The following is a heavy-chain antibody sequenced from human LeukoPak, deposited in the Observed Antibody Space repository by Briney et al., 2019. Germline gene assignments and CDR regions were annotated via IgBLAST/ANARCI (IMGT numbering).Heavy chain of an antibody. D-gene: IGHD3-22*01. CDR1: GGSISSSSYY. CDR2: IYYSGST. CDR3: ASTPNYYDSSQGGY. J-gene: IGHJ4*02. V-gene: IGHV4-39*07. Sequence: SETLSLTCTVSGGSISSSSYYWGWIRQPPGKGLEWIGSIYYSGSTFYNPSLKSRVTISVDTSKNQFSLKLSSVTAADTAVYYCASTPNYYDSSQGGYWGQGTLVTVSS.